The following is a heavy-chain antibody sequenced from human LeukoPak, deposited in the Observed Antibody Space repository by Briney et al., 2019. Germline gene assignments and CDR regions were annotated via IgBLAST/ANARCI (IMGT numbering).Heavy chain of an antibody. CDR3: ARGPRSYYYMDV. Sequence: GGSLRLSCAASGFTFSSYEMNWVRQAPGKGLEWVSYISSSGSTIYYADSVKGRFTISRDNAKNSLYLQMNSLRAEDTAVYYCARGPRSYYYMDVWGKGTTVTVSS. CDR1: GFTFSSYE. CDR2: ISSSGSTI. J-gene: IGHJ6*03. V-gene: IGHV3-48*03.